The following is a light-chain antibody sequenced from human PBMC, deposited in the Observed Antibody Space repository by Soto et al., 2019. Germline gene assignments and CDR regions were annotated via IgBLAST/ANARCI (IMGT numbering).Light chain of an antibody. CDR2: EGS. CDR3: SLYTTASTYV. J-gene: IGLJ1*01. Sequence: QSALAQPASVSGSPGQSITISCTGASSEFATYNLVSWYQHHPGKAPKLVIFEGSRRPSGVSGRFSGSKSGNTASLTISGLQAEDEAEYYCSLYTTASTYVFGTGTKVTVL. V-gene: IGLV2-14*02. CDR1: SSEFATYNL.